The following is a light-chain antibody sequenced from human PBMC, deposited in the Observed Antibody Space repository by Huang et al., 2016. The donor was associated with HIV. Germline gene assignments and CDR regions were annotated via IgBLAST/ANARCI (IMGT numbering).Light chain of an antibody. Sequence: EIVLTQSPAILSVSPGERATLSCRASQNVRSSFAWYQQRPGQPPRLLISGASPRATGIPARFSGRGSGTEFTLTISSLQSEDFAVYYCQQYENWPPEYTFGQGTKLEL. J-gene: IGKJ2*01. CDR3: QQYENWPPEYT. V-gene: IGKV3-15*01. CDR2: GAS. CDR1: QNVRSS.